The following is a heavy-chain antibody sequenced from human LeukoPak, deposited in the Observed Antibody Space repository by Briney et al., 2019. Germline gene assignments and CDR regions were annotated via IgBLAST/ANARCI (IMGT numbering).Heavy chain of an antibody. V-gene: IGHV1-2*06. D-gene: IGHD2-21*02. J-gene: IGHJ6*04. CDR3: ARDFCGGDCYSRSTYMDV. CDR1: GYTFTGYY. CDR2: INPNSGGA. Sequence: ASVKVSCKTSGYTFTGYYMHWVRQAPGQGLEWMGRINPNSGGANYAQKFQGRVTMTRATSISTAYMELSRLRSDDTAVYYCARDFCGGDCYSRSTYMDVWGKGTTVTVSS.